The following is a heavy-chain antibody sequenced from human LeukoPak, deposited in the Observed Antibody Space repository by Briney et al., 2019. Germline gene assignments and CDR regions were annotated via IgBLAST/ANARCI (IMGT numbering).Heavy chain of an antibody. V-gene: IGHV1-69*13. CDR3: ARESGIVVVPAAAFDI. CDR1: GGTFSSYA. D-gene: IGHD2-2*01. Sequence: SVKVSCKASGGTFSSYAISWVRQAPGQGLEWMGGIIPIFGTANYAQKFQGRVAITADESTSTAYMELSSLRSEDTAVYYCARESGIVVVPAAAFDIWGQGTMVTVSS. J-gene: IGHJ3*02. CDR2: IIPIFGTA.